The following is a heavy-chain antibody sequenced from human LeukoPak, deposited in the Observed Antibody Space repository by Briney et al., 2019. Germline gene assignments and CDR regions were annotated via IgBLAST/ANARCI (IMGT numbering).Heavy chain of an antibody. J-gene: IGHJ4*02. CDR2: INPNSGGT. D-gene: IGHD1-26*01. V-gene: IGHV1-2*02. CDR1: GYTFTGYY. CDR3: ARDGPEWDWYYFDY. Sequence: GASVKVSCKASGYTFTGYYIHWVRQAPGQGLEWMGWINPNSGGTNYAQKFQGRVTMTRDTSISTAYMELSRLRSDDTAVYYCARDGPEWDWYYFDYWGQGTLVTVSS.